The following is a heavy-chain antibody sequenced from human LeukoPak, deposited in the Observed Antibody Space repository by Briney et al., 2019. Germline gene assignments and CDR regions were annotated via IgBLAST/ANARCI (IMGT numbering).Heavy chain of an antibody. Sequence: SETLSLTCTVSGGSISSYYWSWIRQPPGKGLEWIGYIYYSGSTNYNPSLKSRVTISVDTSKNQFSLKLSSVTAADTAVYYCARHDYNTGSESYILDYWGQGTLVTVSS. V-gene: IGHV4-59*08. CDR3: ARHDYNTGSESYILDY. J-gene: IGHJ4*02. D-gene: IGHD3-10*01. CDR1: GGSISSYY. CDR2: IYYSGST.